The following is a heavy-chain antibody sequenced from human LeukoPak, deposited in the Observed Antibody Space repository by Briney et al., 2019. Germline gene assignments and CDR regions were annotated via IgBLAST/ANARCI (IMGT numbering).Heavy chain of an antibody. V-gene: IGHV1-2*02. CDR2: INPNSGGT. CDR3: ARDQEWELLPTSDASTDAFDI. J-gene: IGHJ3*02. D-gene: IGHD1-26*01. CDR1: GYTFTCYY. Sequence: ASVKVSCKASGYTFTCYYMHWVRQAPGQGLEWMGWINPNSGGTNYAQKFQGRVTMTRDTSISTAYMELSRLRSDDTAVYYCARDQEWELLPTSDASTDAFDIWGQGTMVTVSS.